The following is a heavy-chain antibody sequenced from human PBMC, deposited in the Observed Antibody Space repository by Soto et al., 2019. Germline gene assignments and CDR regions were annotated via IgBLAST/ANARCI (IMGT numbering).Heavy chain of an antibody. D-gene: IGHD3-10*01. Sequence: SETLSLTCTVSGGSIRSSSYYWGWIRQPPGKGLEWIGSIYFSGTTYYNPSLKSRVTMSVDTSKNQFSLKLNSVTAADTAVYYCARGDFGSGSYYNPTPTWFDPWGQGTLVTVS. CDR2: IYFSGTT. CDR1: GGSIRSSSYY. CDR3: ARGDFGSGSYYNPTPTWFDP. V-gene: IGHV4-39*01. J-gene: IGHJ5*02.